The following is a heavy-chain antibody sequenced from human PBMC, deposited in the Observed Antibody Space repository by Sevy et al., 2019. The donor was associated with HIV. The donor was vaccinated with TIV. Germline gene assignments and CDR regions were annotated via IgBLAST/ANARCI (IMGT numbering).Heavy chain of an antibody. CDR1: GGTFSSYA. CDR2: INPIFGTA. CDR3: ARGRPIAAAGTGYYFDY. Sequence: ASVKVSCKASGGTFSSYAISWVRQAPGQGLEWMGGINPIFGTANYAQKFQGRVTITAYESTSTANMELRSLRFEDTAVYYCARGRPIAAAGTGYYFDYWGQGTLVTVSS. D-gene: IGHD6-13*01. V-gene: IGHV1-69*13. J-gene: IGHJ4*02.